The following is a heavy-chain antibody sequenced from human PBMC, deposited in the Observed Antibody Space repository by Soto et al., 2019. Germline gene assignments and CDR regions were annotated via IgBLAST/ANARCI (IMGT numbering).Heavy chain of an antibody. D-gene: IGHD3-22*01. Sequence: PSESLSLTCLVSGGFISSYYWSWIRQPHGKSLEWIGYIYYSGITNYNPSHTSRVTISVDTSKNQFSLQLSSVTAADSAVYYCARGSYDSTTYDDEPFDYWGQGILVTVSS. CDR1: GGFISSYY. CDR2: IYYSGIT. CDR3: ARGSYDSTTYDDEPFDY. J-gene: IGHJ4*02. V-gene: IGHV4-59*01.